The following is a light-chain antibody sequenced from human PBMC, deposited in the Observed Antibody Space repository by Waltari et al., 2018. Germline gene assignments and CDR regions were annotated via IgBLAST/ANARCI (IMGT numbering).Light chain of an antibody. CDR3: QQYGTSTSLT. CDR2: HAS. Sequence: EIVLTQFPGTLYLSPGKRATLSCRASENVFNSYLAWYQQKPGQAPRLLINHASVRATGVPDRFSGSGSGTVFTLTISRLEPEDFAVYYCQQYGTSTSLTFGGGTKVEIK. V-gene: IGKV3-20*01. J-gene: IGKJ4*01. CDR1: ENVFNSY.